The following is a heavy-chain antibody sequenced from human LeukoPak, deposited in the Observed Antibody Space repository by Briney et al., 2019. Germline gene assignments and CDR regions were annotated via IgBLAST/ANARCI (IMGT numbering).Heavy chain of an antibody. D-gene: IGHD6-13*01. CDR3: ARVAAVDPYYFDY. V-gene: IGHV4-31*03. Sequence: PSQTLSLTCTVSGGSISSGTYYWSWIRQHPGKGLEWIGYIYQSGGTYYNPSLKSRVTISVETSKNQFSLKLSSVTAADTAVYYCARVAAVDPYYFDYWGQGTLVTVSS. CDR2: IYQSGGT. CDR1: GGSISSGTYY. J-gene: IGHJ4*02.